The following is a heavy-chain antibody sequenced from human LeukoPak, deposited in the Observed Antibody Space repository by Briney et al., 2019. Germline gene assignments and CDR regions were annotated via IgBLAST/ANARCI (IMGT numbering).Heavy chain of an antibody. D-gene: IGHD7-27*01. CDR2: ISSGSRTI. Sequence: GGSLRLSCAASGFTFSSYSMNWVRQAPGRGLERLSYISSGSRTIYDADSVKGRFAISRDNDKNLLYLLMNSLRADDTAVYYCARESITGDRDFDYWGQGTLITVSS. J-gene: IGHJ4*02. CDR1: GFTFSSYS. V-gene: IGHV3-48*01. CDR3: ARESITGDRDFDY.